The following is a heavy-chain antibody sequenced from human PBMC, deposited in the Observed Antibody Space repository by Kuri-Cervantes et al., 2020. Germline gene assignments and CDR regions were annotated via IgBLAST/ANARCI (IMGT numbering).Heavy chain of an antibody. J-gene: IGHJ6*03. CDR1: GFTFSSYA. CDR3: ARVPITIFGVVIIPYYYYYMDV. V-gene: IGHV3-30*01. Sequence: GGSLRLSCAASGFTFSSYAMHWVRQAPGKGLEWVAVISYDGSNKYYADSVKGRFTISRDNSKNTLYLQMNSLRSEDTAVYYCARVPITIFGVVIIPYYYYYMDVWGKGTTVTVSS. CDR2: ISYDGSNK. D-gene: IGHD3-3*01.